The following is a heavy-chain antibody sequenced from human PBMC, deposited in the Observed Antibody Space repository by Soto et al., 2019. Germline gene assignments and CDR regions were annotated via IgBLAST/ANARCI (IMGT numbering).Heavy chain of an antibody. CDR2: IYYNGDT. J-gene: IGHJ3*02. D-gene: IGHD2-15*01. CDR3: ARHQSIVVVTAARAFDI. V-gene: IGHV4-39*01. Sequence: SETLSLTCSVSGGSISSNSHYWVWIRKPPGKGLEWIGSIYYNGDTYYNPSLKSRVTISVDTSKNQFSVKLNSVTAADTAVYYCARHQSIVVVTAARAFDIWGQGTMVTVSS. CDR1: GGSISSNSHY.